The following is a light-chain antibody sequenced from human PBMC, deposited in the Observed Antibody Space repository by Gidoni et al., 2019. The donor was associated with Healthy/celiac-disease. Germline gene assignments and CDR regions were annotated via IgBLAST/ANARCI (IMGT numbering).Light chain of an antibody. V-gene: IGKV1-5*01. CDR2: DAS. CDR3: QQYNSYGLT. Sequence: DIQMTQSPSTLSASVGDRVTITCRASQSISSWLAWYQQKPGKAPKLLIYDASSLESGVPSRFSGSGSGTEFTLTISSLQPDDFATYYCQQYNSYGLTFGGXTKVEIK. J-gene: IGKJ4*01. CDR1: QSISSW.